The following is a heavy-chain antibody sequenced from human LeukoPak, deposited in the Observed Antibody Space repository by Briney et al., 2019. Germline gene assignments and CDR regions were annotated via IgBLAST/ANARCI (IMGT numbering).Heavy chain of an antibody. CDR3: VSSYSGSHNFDY. V-gene: IGHV1-69*04. Sequence: SVKVSCKASGGTFSSYAISWVRQAPGQGLEWMGRIIPILGIANYAQKFQGRVTITADKSTSTAYMELSSLRSEDTAVYYCVSSYSGSHNFDYWGQGTLVTVSS. J-gene: IGHJ4*02. CDR2: IIPILGIA. D-gene: IGHD1-26*01. CDR1: GGTFSSYA.